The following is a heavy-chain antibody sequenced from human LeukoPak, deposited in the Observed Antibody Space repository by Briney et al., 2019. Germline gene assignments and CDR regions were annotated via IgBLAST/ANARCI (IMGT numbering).Heavy chain of an antibody. D-gene: IGHD3-22*01. CDR2: ISSSGSTI. CDR1: GFTFSSYE. V-gene: IGHV3-48*03. Sequence: GGSLRLSCAASGFTFSSYEMNWVRQAPGKGLEWVSYISSSGSTIYYADPVKGRFTISRDNAKNSLYLQINSLSAEDTAVYYCARGNSGYYLADYWGQGTLVTVSS. CDR3: ARGNSGYYLADY. J-gene: IGHJ4*02.